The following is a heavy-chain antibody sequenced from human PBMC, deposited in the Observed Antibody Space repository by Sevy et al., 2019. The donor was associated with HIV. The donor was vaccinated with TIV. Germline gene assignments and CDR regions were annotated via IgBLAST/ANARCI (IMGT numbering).Heavy chain of an antibody. Sequence: GGCLRLSCAASGFTFTLYAIHWVRQAPGKGLEWVALISYSGTNKYYADSVKGRFTISRDDSKNTAYLQMNNLRTDDTAVYYCATVAVEYCTDDCYHRFDYWGQGTQVTVSS. CDR3: ATVAVEYCTDDCYHRFDY. CDR2: ISYSGTNK. J-gene: IGHJ4*02. D-gene: IGHD2-21*02. V-gene: IGHV3-30-3*01. CDR1: GFTFTLYA.